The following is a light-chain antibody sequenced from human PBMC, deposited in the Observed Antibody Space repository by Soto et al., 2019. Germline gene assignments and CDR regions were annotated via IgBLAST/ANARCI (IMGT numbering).Light chain of an antibody. Sequence: EIVLTQSPGTLSLSPGERATLSCRASQSVSSSSLAWYQQKPGQAPRLLIYSASSRATGIPDKFSGSGSGTDFTLTITRLEPEDFAVHYCQQYGSSPQYTFGQGTKLEIK. CDR2: SAS. J-gene: IGKJ2*01. V-gene: IGKV3-20*01. CDR3: QQYGSSPQYT. CDR1: QSVSSSS.